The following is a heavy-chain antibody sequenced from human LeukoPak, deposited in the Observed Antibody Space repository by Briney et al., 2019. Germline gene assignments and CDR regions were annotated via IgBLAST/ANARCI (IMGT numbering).Heavy chain of an antibody. J-gene: IGHJ4*02. CDR3: ARGGDIVVVVAATFLDY. V-gene: IGHV4-38-2*02. CDR1: GYSISSGYY. Sequence: SETLSLTCTVSGYSISSGYYWGWIRPPPGKGREWIGSIYESGSTYYNPSLKRRVTISGETSKNQFSLKLSSVTAADTAVYYCARGGDIVVVVAATFLDYWGQGTLVTVSS. D-gene: IGHD2-15*01. CDR2: IYESGST.